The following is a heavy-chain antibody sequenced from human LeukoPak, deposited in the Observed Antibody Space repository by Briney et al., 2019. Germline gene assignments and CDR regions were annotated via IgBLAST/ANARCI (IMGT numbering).Heavy chain of an antibody. D-gene: IGHD2-15*01. J-gene: IGHJ4*02. V-gene: IGHV3-53*01. CDR2: IYSGGST. CDR3: ARARSVARWAFDY. Sequence: GGSLRLSCAASGFTVSSNYMNWVRQAPGKGLEWVSVIYSGGSTYYADSVKGRFTISRDNSKNTLYLQMNSLRAEDTAVYYCARARSVARWAFDYWGQGTLVTVSS. CDR1: GFTVSSNY.